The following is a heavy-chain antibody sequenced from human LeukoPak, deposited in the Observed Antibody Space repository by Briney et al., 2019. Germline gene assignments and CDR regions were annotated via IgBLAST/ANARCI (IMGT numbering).Heavy chain of an antibody. CDR2: ISSSTSRI. CDR1: GFTFNSYS. V-gene: IGHV3-48*02. J-gene: IGHJ4*02. Sequence: GGSLRLSCGASGFTFNSYSMNWVRQAPGKGLEWVSYISSSTSRIYYADSVKGRFTISRDSARRSLFLQMNSLRDEDTAVYYCASDIHWAFDYWGQGTLVTVSS. D-gene: IGHD7-27*01. CDR3: ASDIHWAFDY.